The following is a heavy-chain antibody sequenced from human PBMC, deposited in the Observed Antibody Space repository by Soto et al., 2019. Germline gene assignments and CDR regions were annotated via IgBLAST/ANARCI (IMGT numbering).Heavy chain of an antibody. CDR3: ARGSTIFVVVITYYFDY. V-gene: IGHV3-33*01. J-gene: IGHJ4*02. D-gene: IGHD3-3*01. CDR2: IWYDGSNK. CDR1: GFTFSSYG. Sequence: QVQLVESGGGVVQPGRSLRLSCAASGFTFSSYGMHWVRQAPGKGLEWVAVIWYDGSNKYYADSVKGRFTISRDNSKNSLYLQMNSLRAEDTAVYYCARGSTIFVVVITYYFDYWGQGTLVTVSS.